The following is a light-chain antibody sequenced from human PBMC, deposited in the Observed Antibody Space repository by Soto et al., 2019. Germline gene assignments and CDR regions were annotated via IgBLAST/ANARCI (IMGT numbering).Light chain of an antibody. V-gene: IGKV1-39*01. CDR2: AAS. Sequence: DIQMTQSPSSLSASVGDRVTITCRASQSISSYLNWYQQTPGKAPKLLIYAASSVQSGVPSRFSGSGSGTDVTLTISSLQPEDCATYYCQQSYRTPRTFGQGTKVEIK. CDR3: QQSYRTPRT. J-gene: IGKJ1*01. CDR1: QSISSY.